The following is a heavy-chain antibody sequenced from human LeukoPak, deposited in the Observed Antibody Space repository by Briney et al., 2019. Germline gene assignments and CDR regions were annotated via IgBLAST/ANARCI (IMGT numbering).Heavy chain of an antibody. J-gene: IGHJ4*02. CDR2: IIPIFGTA. D-gene: IGHD6-6*01. CDR1: GGTFSSYA. V-gene: IGHV1-69*13. CDR3: ARDYIEYSSSSGHYFDY. Sequence: ASVKVSCKASGGTFSSYAISWVRQAPGQGLEWMGGIIPIFGTANYAQKFQGRVTITADESTSTAYMELSSLRSEDTAVYYCARDYIEYSSSSGHYFDYWGQGTPVTVSS.